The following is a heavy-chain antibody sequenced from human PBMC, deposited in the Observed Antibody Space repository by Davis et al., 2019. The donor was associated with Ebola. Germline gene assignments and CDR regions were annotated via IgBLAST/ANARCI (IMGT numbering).Heavy chain of an antibody. CDR3: ARQFYWFDP. Sequence: SETLSLTCTVSGGSISSYYWSWIRQPPGKRLDWIGYTYYSGSTNYNPTLKSRVTISVDTSKNQFPLKLSSVTAADTAVYYCARQFYWFDPWGQGTLVTVSS. CDR1: GGSISSYY. CDR2: TYYSGST. J-gene: IGHJ5*02. V-gene: IGHV4-59*08.